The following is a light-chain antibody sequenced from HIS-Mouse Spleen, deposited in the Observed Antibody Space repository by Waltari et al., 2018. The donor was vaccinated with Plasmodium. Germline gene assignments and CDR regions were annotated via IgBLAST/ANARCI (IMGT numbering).Light chain of an antibody. J-gene: IGLJ2*01. CDR1: SSDVGGSNF. Sequence: QSALTQPASVSGSPGQSITIPCTGPSSDVGGSNFFPWYQQHPGKAPKLMIYDVSNRPSGVSNRFSGSKSGNTASLTISGLQAEDEADYYCSSYTSSSTLVFGGGTKLTVL. CDR2: DVS. V-gene: IGLV2-14*03. CDR3: SSYTSSSTLV.